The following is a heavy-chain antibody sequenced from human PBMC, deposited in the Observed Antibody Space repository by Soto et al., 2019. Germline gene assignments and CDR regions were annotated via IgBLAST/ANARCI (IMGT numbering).Heavy chain of an antibody. CDR3: AGNYYGSGSYSSDYYGMDV. D-gene: IGHD3-10*01. CDR2: IIPIFGTA. V-gene: IGHV1-69*13. J-gene: IGHJ6*02. CDR1: GGTFSSYA. Sequence: SVKVSCKASGGTFSSYAISWVQQAPGQGLEWMGGIIPIFGTANYAQKFQGRVTITADESTSTAYMELSSLRSEDTAVYYCAGNYYGSGSYSSDYYGMDVWGQGTTVTVSS.